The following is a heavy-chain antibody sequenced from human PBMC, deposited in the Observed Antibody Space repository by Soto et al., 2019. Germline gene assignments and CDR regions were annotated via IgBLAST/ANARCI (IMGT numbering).Heavy chain of an antibody. V-gene: IGHV5-51*01. J-gene: IGHJ4*02. CDR1: GYSFTNYW. Sequence: GESLKISCKGSGYSFTNYWIAWVRQMPGKGLEWMGIIYPGDSDTRHGASFQGQVTFSVDKSISTAYLHWSSLKASDTAIYYCARKGYYESSGYFPFDFWGQGTLVTVSS. CDR3: ARKGYYESSGYFPFDF. D-gene: IGHD3-22*01. CDR2: IYPGDSDT.